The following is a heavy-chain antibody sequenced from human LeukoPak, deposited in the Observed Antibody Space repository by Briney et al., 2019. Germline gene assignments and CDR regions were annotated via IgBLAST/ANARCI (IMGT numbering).Heavy chain of an antibody. CDR2: ISGSGGST. CDR3: AKGGRSGTYYNRFDY. Sequence: AGGSLRLSCAASGFTFSSYAMSWVRQAPGKGLEWVSAISGSGGSTYYADSVKGRFTISRDNSKNTLYLQMNSLTTEDTALYYCAKGGRSGTYYNRFDYWGQGTLVTVSS. J-gene: IGHJ4*02. CDR1: GFTFSSYA. D-gene: IGHD3-10*01. V-gene: IGHV3-23*01.